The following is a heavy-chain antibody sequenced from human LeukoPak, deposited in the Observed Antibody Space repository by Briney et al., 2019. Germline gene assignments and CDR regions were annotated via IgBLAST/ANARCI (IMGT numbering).Heavy chain of an antibody. CDR2: ISAYNGNT. D-gene: IGHD3-10*01. Sequence: ASVKVSCKASGYTFTSYGISWVRQAPGQGLEWMGWISAYNGNTNYAQKLQGRVTMTTDTSTSTAYMELRSLRSEDTAVYYCARDRRLSITMVRGVNDAFDIWGQGTMVTVSS. CDR3: ARDRRLSITMVRGVNDAFDI. J-gene: IGHJ3*02. CDR1: GYTFTSYG. V-gene: IGHV1-18*01.